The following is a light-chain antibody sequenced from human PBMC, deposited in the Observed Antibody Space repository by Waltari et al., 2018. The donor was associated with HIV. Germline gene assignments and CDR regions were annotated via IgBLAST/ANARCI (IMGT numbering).Light chain of an antibody. CDR1: SSEVGGYNL. CDR2: EVS. Sequence: QSALTQPASVSGSPGQAITISCTGTSSEVGGYNLVSWYQQHPGKAPKLMIYEVSKRPSGVSNRFSGSKSGNTASLTISGLQAEDEADYYCCSYAGSSTFYVFGTGTKVTVL. V-gene: IGLV2-23*02. J-gene: IGLJ1*01. CDR3: CSYAGSSTFYV.